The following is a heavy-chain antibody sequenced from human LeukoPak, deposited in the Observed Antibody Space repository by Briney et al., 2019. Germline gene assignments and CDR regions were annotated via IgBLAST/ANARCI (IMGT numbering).Heavy chain of an antibody. CDR1: GYTFTTHD. V-gene: IGHV1-8*01. CDR3: VRTPPNWGFDY. D-gene: IGHD7-27*01. Sequence: APVKVSCKASGYTFTTHDINWVRQATGQGLEWLGWMSPNSGDTGYAQKFQGRVTMTSDSSISTAYMELSSLRSEDTAIYYCVRTPPNWGFDYWGQGTLVTVSS. CDR2: MSPNSGDT. J-gene: IGHJ4*02.